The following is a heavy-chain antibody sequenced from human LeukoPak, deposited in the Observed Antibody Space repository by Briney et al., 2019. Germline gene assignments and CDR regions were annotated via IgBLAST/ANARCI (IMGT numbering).Heavy chain of an antibody. CDR3: ATEAHYDSSGPHFDY. J-gene: IGHJ4*02. Sequence: PSGTLSLTGVVSGGSISSSNWWTWVRQPPGKGLEWIGEIYHAGNTNYNPSLKSRVTISVNKSKNQFSLKLTSVTAADTAVYYCATEAHYDSSGPHFDYWGQGTLVTVSS. D-gene: IGHD3-22*01. CDR2: IYHAGNT. V-gene: IGHV4-4*02. CDR1: GGSISSSNW.